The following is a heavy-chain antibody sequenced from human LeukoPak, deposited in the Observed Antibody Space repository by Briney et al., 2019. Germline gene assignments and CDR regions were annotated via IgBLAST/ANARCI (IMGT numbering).Heavy chain of an antibody. CDR2: IYYSGST. CDR1: GGSISSYY. Sequence: PSETLSLTCTVSGGSISSYYWSWIRQPPGKGLEWIGYIYYSGSTNYNPSLKSRVTISVDTSKNQFSLKLSSVTAADTAVYYCARGGAALVRGSPGGMDVWGQGTTVAVSS. V-gene: IGHV4-59*08. CDR3: ARGGAALVRGSPGGMDV. D-gene: IGHD3-10*01. J-gene: IGHJ6*02.